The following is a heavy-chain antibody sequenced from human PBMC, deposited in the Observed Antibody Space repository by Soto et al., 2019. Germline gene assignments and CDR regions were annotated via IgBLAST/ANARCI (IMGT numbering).Heavy chain of an antibody. Sequence: ASVKVSCKASGYTFTSYGISWVRQAPGQGLGWMGWISAYNGNTNYAQKLQGRVTMTTDTSTSTAYMELRSLRSDDTAVYYCARDIGGVVVVPAASDYYYYGMDVWGQGTTVTVSS. CDR1: GYTFTSYG. V-gene: IGHV1-18*04. D-gene: IGHD2-2*01. CDR3: ARDIGGVVVVPAASDYYYYGMDV. J-gene: IGHJ6*02. CDR2: ISAYNGNT.